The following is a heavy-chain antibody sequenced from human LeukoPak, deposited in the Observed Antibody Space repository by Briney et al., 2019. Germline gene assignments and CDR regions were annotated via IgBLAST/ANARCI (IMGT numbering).Heavy chain of an antibody. V-gene: IGHV4-34*01. J-gene: IGHJ4*02. Sequence: SETLSLTCVVYDGSFSDHFWTWIRQPPGKGLEWIAELSHSGKTHSNPSLDSRVTISVDTSKNQFSLNLTSVTAADTAVYYCARVPGGGVDFWGQGTPVTVSS. D-gene: IGHD1-14*01. CDR3: ARVPGGGVDF. CDR1: DGSFSDHF. CDR2: LSHSGKT.